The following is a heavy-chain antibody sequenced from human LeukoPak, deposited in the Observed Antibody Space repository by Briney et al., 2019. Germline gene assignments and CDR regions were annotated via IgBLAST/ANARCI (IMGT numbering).Heavy chain of an antibody. V-gene: IGHV3-30*03. CDR3: ARGGKVGAFDY. CDR2: ISYDGSNK. CDR1: GFTFSSYG. Sequence: PGGSLRLSCAASGFTFSSYGMHWVRQAPGKGLEWVAVISYDGSNKYYADSVKGRFTISRDNSKNTLYLQMNSLRAEDTAVYYCARGGKVGAFDYWGQGTLVTVSS. J-gene: IGHJ4*02. D-gene: IGHD3-16*01.